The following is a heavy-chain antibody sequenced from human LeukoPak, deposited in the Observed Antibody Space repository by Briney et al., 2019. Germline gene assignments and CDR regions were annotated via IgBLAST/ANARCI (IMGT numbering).Heavy chain of an antibody. V-gene: IGHV1-8*01. CDR1: GYTFTSYD. Sequence: ASVKVSCKGSGYTFTSYDINWVRQATGQGLEWMGWMNPNSGNTGYARKFQGRVTMTRNTSISTAYMELSSLRSEDTAVYYCARVVVAGPRAFDYWGQGTLVTVSS. J-gene: IGHJ4*02. CDR3: ARVVVAGPRAFDY. CDR2: MNPNSGNT. D-gene: IGHD6-19*01.